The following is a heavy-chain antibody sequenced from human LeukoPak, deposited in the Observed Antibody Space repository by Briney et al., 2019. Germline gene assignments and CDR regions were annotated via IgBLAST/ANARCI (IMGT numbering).Heavy chain of an antibody. CDR1: GGSISSYY. Sequence: SETLSLTCTVSGGSISSYYWSWIRQPPGKRLEWIGYIYYSGSTNYNPSLKSRVTISVDTSKNQFSLKLSSVTAADTAVYYCARLGGFIAANGEFDYWGQGTLVIVSS. D-gene: IGHD6-13*01. CDR3: ARLGGFIAANGEFDY. J-gene: IGHJ4*02. V-gene: IGHV4-59*08. CDR2: IYYSGST.